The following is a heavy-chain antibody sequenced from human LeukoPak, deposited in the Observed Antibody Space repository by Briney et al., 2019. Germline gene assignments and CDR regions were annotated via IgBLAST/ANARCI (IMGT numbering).Heavy chain of an antibody. CDR2: INPSGGST. D-gene: IGHD3-3*01. Sequence: ASVKVSCKASGGTFSSYAISWVRQAPGQGLEWMGIINPSGGSTSYAQKFQGRVTMTRDMSTSTVYMELSSLRSEDTAVYYCARDLRTIHPPGPYCMDVWGKGTTVTVSS. CDR1: GGTFSSYA. V-gene: IGHV1-46*01. J-gene: IGHJ6*03. CDR3: ARDLRTIHPPGPYCMDV.